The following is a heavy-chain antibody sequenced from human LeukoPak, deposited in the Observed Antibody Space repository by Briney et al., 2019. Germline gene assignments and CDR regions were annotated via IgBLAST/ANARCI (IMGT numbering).Heavy chain of an antibody. CDR3: ARDIAAVGNGFQH. CDR1: GFTFSSYW. V-gene: IGHV3-7*01. J-gene: IGHJ1*01. CDR2: IKQDGSEK. D-gene: IGHD6-13*01. Sequence: GGSLRLSCAASGFTFSSYWMNWVRQTPGKGLEWVANIKQDGSEKYYVDFVKGRFTISRDNAKNSLYLQMNSLRAEDTAVYYCARDIAAVGNGFQHWGQGTLVTVSS.